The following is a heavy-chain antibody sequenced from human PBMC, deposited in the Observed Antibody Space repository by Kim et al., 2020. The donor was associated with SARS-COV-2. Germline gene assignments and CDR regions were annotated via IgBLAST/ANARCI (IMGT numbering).Heavy chain of an antibody. CDR3: ARDLRDSSGYYYYTGVDV. J-gene: IGHJ6*02. D-gene: IGHD3-22*01. V-gene: IGHV3-33*05. CDR2: ISYDGSNK. Sequence: GGSLRLSCAASGFTFSSYGMHWVRQAPGKGLEWVAVISYDGSNKYYADSVKGRFTISRDNSKNTLYLQMNSLRAEDTAVYYCARDLRDSSGYYYYTGVDVWGQGTTVTVSS. CDR1: GFTFSSYG.